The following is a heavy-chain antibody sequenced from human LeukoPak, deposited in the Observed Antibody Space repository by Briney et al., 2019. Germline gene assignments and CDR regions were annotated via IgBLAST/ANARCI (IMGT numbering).Heavy chain of an antibody. CDR1: GGSISSGDNY. J-gene: IGHJ6*03. Sequence: KASETLSLTCTVSGGSISSGDNYWSWIRQPPGKGLEWIGYIYYSGSTYYNPSLKSRVTISVDTSKNQFSLKLSSVTAADTAVYYCARLSTPPYCSSTSCYRYYYYYMDVWGKGTTVTVSS. V-gene: IGHV4-30-4*08. CDR2: IYYSGST. D-gene: IGHD2-2*01. CDR3: ARLSTPPYCSSTSCYRYYYYYMDV.